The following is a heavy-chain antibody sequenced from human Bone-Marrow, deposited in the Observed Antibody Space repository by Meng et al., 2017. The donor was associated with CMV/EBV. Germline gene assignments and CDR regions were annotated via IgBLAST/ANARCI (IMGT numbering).Heavy chain of an antibody. CDR3: ARADRYPGLFDF. D-gene: IGHD5-24*01. CDR1: GFTSRSYW. J-gene: IGHJ4*02. V-gene: IGHV3-74*03. CDR2: ITSDGAKRESKT. Sequence: GGSLRLSCAASGFTSRSYWMHWVRQAPGKGLEWVTRITSDGAKRESKTEYADSVKGRFTISRDNAENTVFLQMNSLRVEDTAVYYCARADRYPGLFDFWGQGALVTVSS.